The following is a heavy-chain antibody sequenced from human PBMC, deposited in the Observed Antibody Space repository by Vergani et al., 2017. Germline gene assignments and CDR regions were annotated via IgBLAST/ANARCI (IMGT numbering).Heavy chain of an antibody. Sequence: QVQLVQSGAEVKKPGASVKVSCKASGYTFTSYAMNWVRQAPGQRLEWMGWINAGNGNTKYSQKFQGRVTITRDPSASTAYMELSSLRSEDTAVDYCARGGGQWLSTFDYWGQGTLVTVSS. CDR2: INAGNGNT. D-gene: IGHD6-19*01. CDR3: ARGGGQWLSTFDY. V-gene: IGHV1-3*01. J-gene: IGHJ4*02. CDR1: GYTFTSYA.